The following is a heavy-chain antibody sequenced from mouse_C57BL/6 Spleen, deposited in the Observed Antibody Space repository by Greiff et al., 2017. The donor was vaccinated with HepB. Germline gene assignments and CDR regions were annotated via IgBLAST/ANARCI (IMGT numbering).Heavy chain of an antibody. CDR2: INPNNGGT. V-gene: IGHV1-26*01. J-gene: IGHJ2*01. Sequence: VQLQQSGPELVKPGASVKISCKASGYTFTDYYMNWVKQSHGKSLEWIGDINPNNGGTSYNQKFKGKATLTVDKSSSTAYMELRSLTSDDSAVYYCAIANWGDYWGQGTTLTVSS. CDR3: AIANWGDY. D-gene: IGHD4-1*01. CDR1: GYTFTDYY.